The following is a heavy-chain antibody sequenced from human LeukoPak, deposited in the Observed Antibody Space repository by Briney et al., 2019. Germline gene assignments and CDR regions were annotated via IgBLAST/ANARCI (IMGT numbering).Heavy chain of an antibody. J-gene: IGHJ6*03. CDR1: GFTFSSYE. CDR3: ASGTTGTTGYYYYYYYMDV. Sequence: GGSLRLSCAASGFTFSSYEVNWVRQAPGKGLEWVSYISSSGSTIYYADSVKGRFTISRDNAKNSLYLQMNSLRAEDTAVYYCASGTTGTTGYYYYYYYMDVWGKGTTVTVSS. D-gene: IGHD1-1*01. CDR2: ISSSGSTI. V-gene: IGHV3-48*03.